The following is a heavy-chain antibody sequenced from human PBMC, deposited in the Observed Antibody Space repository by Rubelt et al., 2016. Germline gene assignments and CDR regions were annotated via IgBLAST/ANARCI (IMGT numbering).Heavy chain of an antibody. CDR3: ARRVNTPTWYFDL. J-gene: IGHJ2*01. CDR1: GYSISSGYY. Sequence: QVHLQESGPGLVKPSETLSLTCTVSGYSISSGYYWGWIRQPPGKGLEWIGSVYHSGSAYYKPSLKSRVTISVDTSKNQLSLTLTSVTAADTALYYCARRVNTPTWYFDLWGRGTQVTGSS. V-gene: IGHV4-38-2*02. D-gene: IGHD4-17*01. CDR2: VYHSGSA.